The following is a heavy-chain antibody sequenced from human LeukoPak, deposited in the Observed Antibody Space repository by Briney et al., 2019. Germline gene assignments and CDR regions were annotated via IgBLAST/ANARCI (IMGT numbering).Heavy chain of an antibody. CDR2: INIDGSTT. Sequence: GGSLRLSCAASGFTFSNYWMHWVRQAPGQGLVWVSHINIDGSTTNYADSVKGRFTISRDNAKNTLYLQMNSLRAEDTAVYYCARGAGLGATGYYWGQGTLVTVSS. CDR1: GFTFSNYW. D-gene: IGHD2-21*01. V-gene: IGHV3-74*01. J-gene: IGHJ4*02. CDR3: ARGAGLGATGYY.